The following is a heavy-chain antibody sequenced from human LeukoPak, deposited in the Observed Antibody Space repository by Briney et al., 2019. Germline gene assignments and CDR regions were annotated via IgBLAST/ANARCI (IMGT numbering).Heavy chain of an antibody. D-gene: IGHD5-12*01. CDR1: VYTFTGYY. V-gene: IGHV1-2*02. J-gene: IGHJ3*02. CDR3: AGHVDLDAFDI. CDR2: INPNSGGT. Sequence: ASVNVSCKASVYTFTGYYMHWVRQAPGQGLEWMGWINPNSGGTNYAQKFQGRVTMTRDTSISTAYMELSRLRSDDTAVYYCAGHVDLDAFDIWGQGTMVTVSS.